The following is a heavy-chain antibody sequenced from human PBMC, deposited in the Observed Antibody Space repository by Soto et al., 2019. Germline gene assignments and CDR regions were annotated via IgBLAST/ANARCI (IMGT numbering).Heavy chain of an antibody. V-gene: IGHV1-18*01. CDR1: GYTFASYD. J-gene: IGHJ5*02. CDR3: ARDPPPPDL. CDR2: ISAYNCNT. Sequence: QVQLVQSGAEVKKPGTSVKVSCKASGYTFASYDISWMRQAPGQGLEWMGWISAYNCNTNYAQKLQGRGHMTPDPSTSTTYLGLRSLRPVDTAVDYLARDPPPPDLRGQGTLVTVSS.